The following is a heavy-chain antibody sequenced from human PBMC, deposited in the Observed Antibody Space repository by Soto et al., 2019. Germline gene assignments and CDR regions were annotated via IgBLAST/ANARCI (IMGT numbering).Heavy chain of an antibody. Sequence: GGSLRLSCAASGFTFSSYSMDWVRQAPGKGLEWVSYISSSSSTIYYADSVKGRFTISRDNAKNSLYLQMNSLRDEDTAVYYCARGLTPMYDYDSSGYFHDAFDSWAQGKMVTFSS. CDR3: ARGLTPMYDYDSSGYFHDAFDS. J-gene: IGHJ3*02. CDR1: GFTFSSYS. D-gene: IGHD3-22*01. CDR2: ISSSSSTI. V-gene: IGHV3-48*02.